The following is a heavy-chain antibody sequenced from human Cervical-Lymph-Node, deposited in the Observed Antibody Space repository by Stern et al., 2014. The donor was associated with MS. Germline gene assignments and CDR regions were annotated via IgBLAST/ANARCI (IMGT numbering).Heavy chain of an antibody. D-gene: IGHD6-13*01. CDR1: GGSLSSGDYY. CDR2: IYYSGST. CDR3: ARGGSPNWFDP. V-gene: IGHV4-30-4*01. Sequence: QLQLQESGPGLVKPSQTLSLTCTVSGGSLSSGDYYWSWIRQPPGKGLVWIGYIYYSGSTYYNPSLKSRVTISVDTSKNQFSLKLSSVTAADTAVYYCARGGSPNWFDPWGQGTLVTVSS. J-gene: IGHJ5*02.